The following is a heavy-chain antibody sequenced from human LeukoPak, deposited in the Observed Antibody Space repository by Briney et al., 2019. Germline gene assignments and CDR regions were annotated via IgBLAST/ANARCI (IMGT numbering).Heavy chain of an antibody. CDR3: ATRRFGELTY. CDR2: LYHGGST. D-gene: IGHD3-10*01. J-gene: IGHJ4*02. Sequence: GGSLRLSCAASGFTFNNAWMTWVRQAPGKGLEWVSILYHGGSTYYADSVKGRFSISRDTSKNTLYLQMNSLRVEDTAVYYCATRRFGELTYWGQGTLVTVSS. CDR1: GFTFNNAW. V-gene: IGHV3-66*01.